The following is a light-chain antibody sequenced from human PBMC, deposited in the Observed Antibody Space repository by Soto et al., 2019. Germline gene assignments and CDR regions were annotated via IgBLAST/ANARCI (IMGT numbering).Light chain of an antibody. J-gene: IGKJ1*01. CDR1: QSIGTY. CDR3: QQRSDWTRT. V-gene: IGKV3-11*01. Sequence: EIVLTQSPVTLSLSPGERATLSCRASQSIGTYLAWYQQTPDQAPRLLIYHASNRATGIPARFSGSGSGTDFTLTISSLEPEDFAVYYCQQRSDWTRTFGQGTKVEVK. CDR2: HAS.